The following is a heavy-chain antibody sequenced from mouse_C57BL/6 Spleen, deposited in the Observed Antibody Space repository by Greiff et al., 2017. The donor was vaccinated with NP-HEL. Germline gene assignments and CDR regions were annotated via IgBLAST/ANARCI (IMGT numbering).Heavy chain of an antibody. CDR2: IYPGDGDT. J-gene: IGHJ4*01. CDR1: GYAFSSSW. D-gene: IGHD1-1*01. V-gene: IGHV1-82*01. CDR3: AGGSSPYYAMDY. Sequence: VQLQQSGPELVKPGASVKISCKASGYAFSSSWMNWVKQRPGKGLEWIGRIYPGDGDTNYNGKFKGKATLTADKSSSTAYMQLSSLTSEDSAVYFCAGGSSPYYAMDYWGQGTSVTVSS.